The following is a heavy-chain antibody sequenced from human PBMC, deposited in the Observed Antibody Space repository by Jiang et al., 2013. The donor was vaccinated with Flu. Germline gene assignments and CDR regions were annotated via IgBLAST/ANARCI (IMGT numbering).Heavy chain of an antibody. CDR1: GYRFSDYY. J-gene: IGHJ4*02. D-gene: IGHD1-26*01. V-gene: IGHV1-2*02. CDR3: ARGLVGMKGSYYDY. CDR2: INPNSGGT. Sequence: SVKVSCKASGYRFSDYYVQWVRQAPGHGLEWMGWINPNSGGTEFAQKFQGRVTVTRDTSISTVYLEVNSLASDDTAVYYCARGLVGMKGSYYDYWGQGTLVTVSS.